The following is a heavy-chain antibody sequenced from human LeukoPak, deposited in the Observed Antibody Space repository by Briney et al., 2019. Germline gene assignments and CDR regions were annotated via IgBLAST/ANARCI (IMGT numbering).Heavy chain of an antibody. CDR2: INHSGST. V-gene: IGHV4-34*01. J-gene: IGHJ4*02. D-gene: IGHD2-2*01. Sequence: PSETLSLTCAVYGGSFSGYYWSWIRQPPGKGLEWIGEINHSGSTNYNPSLKSRVTISVDTSRNQFSLKLSSVTAADTAVYYCARGRPGPLGYYSSTSCYGTYFDYWGQGTLVTVSS. CDR1: GGSFSGYY. CDR3: ARGRPGPLGYYSSTSCYGTYFDY.